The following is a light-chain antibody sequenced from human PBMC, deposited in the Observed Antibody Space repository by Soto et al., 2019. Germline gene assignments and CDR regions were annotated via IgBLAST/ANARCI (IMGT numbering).Light chain of an antibody. CDR3: CSYAGSGTFV. J-gene: IGLJ1*01. CDR2: EGN. Sequence: QSALTQPASVSGSPGQSITISCTGTSNDVGTYNLVSWYQQRPGKAPKVMIYEGNKRPSGVSDRFSASKSGNTASLTISGLQAEDEADFYCCSYAGSGTFVFGTGTKLTVL. CDR1: SNDVGTYNL. V-gene: IGLV2-23*01.